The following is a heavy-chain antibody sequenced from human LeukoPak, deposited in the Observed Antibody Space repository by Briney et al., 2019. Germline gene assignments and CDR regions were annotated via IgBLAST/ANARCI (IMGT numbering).Heavy chain of an antibody. V-gene: IGHV1-18*01. Sequence: GASVKVSCKASGYTFTSYGISWVRQAPGQGLEWMGWISAYNGNTNYAQKLQGRVTMTTDTSTSTAYMELRSLRSDDTAVYYCARERVSHDYVSYLDIWGQGTMVTVSS. J-gene: IGHJ3*02. CDR1: GYTFTSYG. D-gene: IGHD4-17*01. CDR2: ISAYNGNT. CDR3: ARERVSHDYVSYLDI.